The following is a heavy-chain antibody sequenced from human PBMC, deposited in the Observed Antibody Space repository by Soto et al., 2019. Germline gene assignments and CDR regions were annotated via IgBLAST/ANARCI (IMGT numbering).Heavy chain of an antibody. CDR1: GASTSSTGYY. D-gene: IGHD1-26*01. J-gene: IGHJ4*02. Sequence: QLQLRESGPGLVRPSETLSLTCSVSGASTSSTGYYWGWIRQAPGKGLEPPGKGLEWIGSIYYSGRAYYNPSLRSRITISVDTSKNQFSLQLRSVTAADTAIYYCAAYSGLFDYWGQGTLVSVSP. V-gene: IGHV4-39*01. CDR3: AAYSGLFDY. CDR2: IYYSGRA.